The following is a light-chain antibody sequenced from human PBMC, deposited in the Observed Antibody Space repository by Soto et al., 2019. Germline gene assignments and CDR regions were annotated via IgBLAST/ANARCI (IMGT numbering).Light chain of an antibody. CDR2: GAS. V-gene: IGKV3-20*01. CDR1: QSVNSNF. CDR3: QQYSSSPPEFT. J-gene: IGKJ3*01. Sequence: EIVLTQSPGTLSVSPGERVTLSCRASQSVNSNFLDWYQQRPGQAPRLLLFGASYRATGIPDRFSGSGSGTDFTLTISRLEPEDFAVYYCQQYSSSPPEFTFGPGTRVDSK.